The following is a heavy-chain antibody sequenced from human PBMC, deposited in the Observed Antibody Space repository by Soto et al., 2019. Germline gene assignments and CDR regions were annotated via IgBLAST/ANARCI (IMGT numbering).Heavy chain of an antibody. CDR1: GGTFSSYA. CDR3: ARWEALRYFDLRRRWFDP. Sequence: QVQLVQSGAEVKKPGSSVKVCCKASGGTFSSYAISWVRQAPGQGLEWMGGIIPIFGTANYAQKFQGRVTITADESTSTAYMELSSLRSEDTAVYYCARWEALRYFDLRRRWFDPWGQGTLVTVSS. CDR2: IIPIFGTA. J-gene: IGHJ5*02. D-gene: IGHD3-9*01. V-gene: IGHV1-69*01.